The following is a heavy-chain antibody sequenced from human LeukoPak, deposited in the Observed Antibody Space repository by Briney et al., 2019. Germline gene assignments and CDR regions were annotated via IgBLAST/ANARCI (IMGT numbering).Heavy chain of an antibody. V-gene: IGHV1-18*01. J-gene: IGHJ4*02. CDR3: ARDQAATNTQVRFCLD. Sequence: ASVKVPCKASGYTFTSYGISWVRQAPGQGLEWMGWISAYNGNTNYAQKLQGRVTMTTDTSTSTAYMELRGLRSDDTAVYYCARDQAATNTQVRFCLDWGQGTLVTVSS. D-gene: IGHD3-9*01. CDR2: ISAYNGNT. CDR1: GYTFTSYG.